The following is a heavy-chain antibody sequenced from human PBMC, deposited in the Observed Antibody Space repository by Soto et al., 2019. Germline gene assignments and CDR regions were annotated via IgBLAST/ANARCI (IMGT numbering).Heavy chain of an antibody. CDR3: ASGGATERRDAFDI. Sequence: ASVKVSCKASGYTFTSYDINWVRQATGQGLEWMGWMNPNSGNTGYAQKFQGRVNMTRNTSISTAYMELSSLRSEDTAVYYCASGGATERRDAFDIWGQGTMVTVSS. CDR1: GYTFTSYD. D-gene: IGHD1-26*01. CDR2: MNPNSGNT. J-gene: IGHJ3*02. V-gene: IGHV1-8*01.